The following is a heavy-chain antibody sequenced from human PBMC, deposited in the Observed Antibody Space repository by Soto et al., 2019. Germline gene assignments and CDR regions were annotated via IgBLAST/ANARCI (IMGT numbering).Heavy chain of an antibody. J-gene: IGHJ4*02. D-gene: IGHD2-21*01. V-gene: IGHV1-18*01. CDR3: ARESAGLLDY. Sequence: QVQLVQSGAEVKKPGASVKVSCKASGYTFTSYGISWVRQAPGQGPECMGWISTYNGNTNYAQKFLGRVTMTTDTSTSTAYLELRSLRSDDTAVYYCARESAGLLDYWGQGTLVTVSS. CDR2: ISTYNGNT. CDR1: GYTFTSYG.